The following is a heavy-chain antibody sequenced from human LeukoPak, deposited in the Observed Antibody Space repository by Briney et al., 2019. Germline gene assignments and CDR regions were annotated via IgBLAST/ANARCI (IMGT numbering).Heavy chain of an antibody. D-gene: IGHD5-18*01. CDR3: ATGLNSYASGDLDY. V-gene: IGHV1-24*01. CDR2: FDPEDGET. J-gene: IGHJ4*02. Sequence: ASVKVSCKVSGYTLTELSMHWVRQAPGKGLEWMGGFDPEDGETIYAQKFQGRVTMTEDTSTDTAYMELSSLRSEDTAVCYCATGLNSYASGDLDYWGQGTLVTVSS. CDR1: GYTLTELS.